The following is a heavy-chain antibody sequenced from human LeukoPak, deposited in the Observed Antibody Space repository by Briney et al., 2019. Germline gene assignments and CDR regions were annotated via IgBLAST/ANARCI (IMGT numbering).Heavy chain of an antibody. CDR2: MSPNSGNT. CDR3: TRGPPNWGYDF. V-gene: IGHV1-8*01. Sequence: ASVKVSCKASGYTFSNYDINWVRQATGQRLEWLGWMSPNSGNTGYAQKFQGRVTMTRSTALSTAYMELSSLKSDDTAVYYCTRGPPNWGYDFWGQGTLVTVSS. J-gene: IGHJ4*02. CDR1: GYTFSNYD. D-gene: IGHD3/OR15-3a*01.